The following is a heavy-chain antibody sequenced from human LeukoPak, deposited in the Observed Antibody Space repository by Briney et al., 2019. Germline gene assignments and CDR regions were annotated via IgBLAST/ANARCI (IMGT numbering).Heavy chain of an antibody. V-gene: IGHV4-39*01. D-gene: IGHD3-9*01. Sequence: SEPLSLPCTISGGSISNSDYYWGWIRQPPGKGLGWIGSIYHSGSTYYNPSLKSRLTISVSMSKQQSSLKLSSVTAAHTAVYYCARASTYYHMLTGYYLSAFDYWGQGTLVTVSS. CDR3: ARASTYYHMLTGYYLSAFDY. J-gene: IGHJ4*02. CDR1: GGSISNSDYY. CDR2: IYHSGST.